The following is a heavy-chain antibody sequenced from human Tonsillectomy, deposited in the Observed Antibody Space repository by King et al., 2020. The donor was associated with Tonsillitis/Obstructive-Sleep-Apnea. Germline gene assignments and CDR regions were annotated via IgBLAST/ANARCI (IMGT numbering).Heavy chain of an antibody. J-gene: IGHJ3*02. CDR3: ARNVDTAMAHYAFDI. CDR1: GGSFSGYY. CDR2: INHSGST. V-gene: IGHV4-34*01. Sequence: VQLKQWGAGLLKPSETLSLTCAVYGGSFSGYYWSWIRQPPGKGLEWIGEINHSGSTNYNPSLKSRVTISVDTSKNQFSLKLNSVAAADTAVYYCARNVDTAMAHYAFDIWGQGTMVTVSS. D-gene: IGHD5-18*01.